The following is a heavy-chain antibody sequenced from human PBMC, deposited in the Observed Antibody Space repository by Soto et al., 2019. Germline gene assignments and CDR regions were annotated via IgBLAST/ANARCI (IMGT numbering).Heavy chain of an antibody. J-gene: IGHJ5*02. V-gene: IGHV3-11*01. D-gene: IGHD2-15*01. CDR3: ARVVGYCSGGSCQNWCAL. CDR1: GFTFTDYY. CDR2: SSSSGGSI. Sequence: QVQRGESGGGLVKPGGSLRLSCAASGFTFTDYYMSWIRQAPGKWLEWVSYSSSSGGSIYYADSVKGRFTISRDNAKNSRYLQMNSLRAEDTAVYYCARVVGYCSGGSCQNWCALLGQGTLVTVSS.